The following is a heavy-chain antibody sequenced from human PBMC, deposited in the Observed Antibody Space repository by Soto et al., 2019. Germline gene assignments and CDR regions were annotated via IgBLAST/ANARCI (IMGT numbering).Heavy chain of an antibody. CDR3: AREPGIAAAGTSWFDP. V-gene: IGHV1-69*13. CDR2: IIPIFGTA. J-gene: IGHJ5*02. D-gene: IGHD6-13*01. Sequence: SVKVSCKASGGTFSSYAISWVRQAPGQGLEWMGGIIPIFGTANYAQKFQGRVTITADESTSTAYMELSSLRSEDTAVYYCAREPGIAAAGTSWFDPWGQGTLVTVSS. CDR1: GGTFSSYA.